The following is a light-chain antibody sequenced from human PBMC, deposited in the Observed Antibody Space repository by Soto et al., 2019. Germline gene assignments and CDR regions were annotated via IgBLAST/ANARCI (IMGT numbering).Light chain of an antibody. CDR2: WAS. CDR3: QQYYTTPPIT. J-gene: IGKJ5*01. V-gene: IGKV4-1*01. Sequence: DIVMTQSPDSLAVSLGETATINCKSSQSVLYSSNNKNYLAWYQQKPGQPPKLLIYWASTRESGVPDRFSGSGSGKDFTLTISSLQAEDVAVYYCQQYYTTPPITFGQGTRLEIK. CDR1: QSVLYSSNNKNY.